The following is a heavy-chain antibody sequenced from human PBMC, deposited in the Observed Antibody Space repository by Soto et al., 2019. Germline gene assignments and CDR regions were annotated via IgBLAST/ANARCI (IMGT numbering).Heavy chain of an antibody. D-gene: IGHD2-8*01. CDR1: GFTFRKFW. Sequence: EVQLVQSGGGLGQPGKSLRLSCAASGFTFRKFWMHWVRQVPGKGPVWVSYISSDGTTTDYADSVKGRFTISRDNAKDTLYLQMDSLRAEDTAVYYCAIQDCTNDVCLEAAVTVGGALESWGQGTLVTVSS. CDR3: AIQDCTNDVCLEAAVTVGGALES. V-gene: IGHV3-74*01. J-gene: IGHJ1*01. CDR2: ISSDGTTT.